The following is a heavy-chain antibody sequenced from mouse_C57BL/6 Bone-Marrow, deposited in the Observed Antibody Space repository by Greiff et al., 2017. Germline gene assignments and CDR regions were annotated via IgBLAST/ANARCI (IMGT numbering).Heavy chain of an antibody. CDR3: VRQSYYEYDDASWFAY. CDR1: GFSFNTYA. Sequence: EPGGGLVQPKGSLTLSCAASGFSFNTYAMHWVRQAPGKGLEWVARIRSKSKYYETYYADSDKDRFTLFRDEPESILYLQMNNLKTEDTAMYYCVRQSYYEYDDASWFAYWGQGTLVTVSA. V-gene: IGHV10-1*01. CDR2: IRSKSKYYET. J-gene: IGHJ3*01. D-gene: IGHD2-4*01.